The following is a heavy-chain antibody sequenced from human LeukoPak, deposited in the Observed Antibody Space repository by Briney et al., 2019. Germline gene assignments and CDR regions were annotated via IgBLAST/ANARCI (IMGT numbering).Heavy chain of an antibody. CDR3: ARVCFFRVRPWDFYYYGMDV. Sequence: SETLSLTCIVSGGSISSISSNNYHWGWIRQPPGKGLEWIGSIYYSGSTYYDPSLKSRVTISVDTSKNQFSLKLSSVTAADTAVYYCARVCFFRVRPWDFYYYGMDVWGQGTTVTVSS. CDR2: IYYSGST. D-gene: IGHD3-10*01. CDR1: GGSISSISSNNYH. J-gene: IGHJ6*02. V-gene: IGHV4-39*07.